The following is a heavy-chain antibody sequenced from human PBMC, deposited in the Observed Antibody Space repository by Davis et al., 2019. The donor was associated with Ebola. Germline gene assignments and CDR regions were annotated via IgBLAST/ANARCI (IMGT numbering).Heavy chain of an antibody. D-gene: IGHD3-22*01. J-gene: IGHJ4*02. CDR3: AKNRVMIVVVSDFDY. V-gene: IGHV3-30*18. Sequence: GESLKISCAASGFTFSSYGMHWLRQAPGKGLEWVAVISYDGSNKYYADSVKGRFTISRDNSKNTLYLQMNSLRAEDTAVYYCAKNRVMIVVVSDFDYWGQGTLVTVSS. CDR2: ISYDGSNK. CDR1: GFTFSSYG.